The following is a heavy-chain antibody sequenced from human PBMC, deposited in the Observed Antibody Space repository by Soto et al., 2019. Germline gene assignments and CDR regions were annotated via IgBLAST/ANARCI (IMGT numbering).Heavy chain of an antibody. CDR1: GFTFSHFG. Sequence: VHLVGSGGGVVQPGRSLRLSCAASGFTFSHFGMHWVRQAPGKGLEWVTIIFYDGSRKYYADSVRGRFTVSRDNSKNTVDLQMNSLGVEDTAVYYCARGNGSVAGAFDIWGQGAMVTVSS. V-gene: IGHV3-33*01. CDR3: ARGNGSVAGAFDI. D-gene: IGHD6-19*01. CDR2: IFYDGSRK. J-gene: IGHJ3*02.